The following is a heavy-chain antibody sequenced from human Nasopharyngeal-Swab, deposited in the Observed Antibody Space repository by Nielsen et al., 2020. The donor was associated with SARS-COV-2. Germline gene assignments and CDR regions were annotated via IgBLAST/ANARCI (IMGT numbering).Heavy chain of an antibody. Sequence: GGSLRLSCAASGFIFSGSAIHWVRQASGKGLEWVGRIGDKDHNYATTYGASVKGRFTISRDDSTNTAFLQMDSLKTEDTALYYCTTDYYFDYWGQGNPGHRLL. CDR2: IGDKDHNYAT. J-gene: IGHJ4*02. CDR1: GFIFSGSA. CDR3: TTDYYFDY. V-gene: IGHV3-73*01.